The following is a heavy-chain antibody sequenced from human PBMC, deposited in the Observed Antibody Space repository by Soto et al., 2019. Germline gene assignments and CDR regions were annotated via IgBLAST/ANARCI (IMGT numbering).Heavy chain of an antibody. CDR3: ATTGGY. V-gene: IGHV3-7*05. CDR2: IKQDGSEK. Sequence: EVQLEESGGGLVQPGGSLRLSCAASEFTFIGSWMKWVRQAPGRGLAWVATIKQDGSEKYYVDSAKGRFTISRDTAKNSLYLQMNSLRAEDTAVYYCATTGGYWGQGTLVTVSS. J-gene: IGHJ4*02. D-gene: IGHD3-10*01. CDR1: EFTFIGSW.